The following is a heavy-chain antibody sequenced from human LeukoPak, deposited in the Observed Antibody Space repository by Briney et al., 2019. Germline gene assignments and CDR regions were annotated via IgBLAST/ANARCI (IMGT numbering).Heavy chain of an antibody. J-gene: IGHJ6*03. CDR3: AREGYYGSGRRGYYYYLDL. D-gene: IGHD3-10*01. Sequence: PSFTLSLTCTVSGGSLSRYYWIWLPQPPRKGLEGIGYTYYSGWTNHNPSLTSRVTISVDTSKNQLSQKLSSAAAADTAVHCCAREGYYGSGRRGYYYYLDLRGTGTTGTISS. CDR2: TYYSGWT. CDR1: GGSLSRYY. V-gene: IGHV4-59*01.